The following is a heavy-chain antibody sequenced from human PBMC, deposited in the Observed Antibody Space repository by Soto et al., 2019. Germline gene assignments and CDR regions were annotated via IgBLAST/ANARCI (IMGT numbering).Heavy chain of an antibody. Sequence: SETLSLTCTVSGGSISSSDYYWGWIRQPPGKRLEWIGNIYYSGSASYNPSLKSRVTISVDTSKNQVSLKLSSVTAADTAVYYCARLHWGGSEHMWQNYFDYWGQGTQVTVSS. CDR3: ARLHWGGSEHMWQNYFDY. D-gene: IGHD2-21*01. V-gene: IGHV4-39*01. CDR1: GGSISSSDYY. J-gene: IGHJ4*02. CDR2: IYYSGSA.